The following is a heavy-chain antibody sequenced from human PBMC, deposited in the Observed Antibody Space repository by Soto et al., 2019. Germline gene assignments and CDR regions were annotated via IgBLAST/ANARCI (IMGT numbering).Heavy chain of an antibody. Sequence: GESLKISCKGSGYSFTSYWIGWVRQMPGKGLEWMGIIYPGDSDTRYSPSFQGQVTISADKSISTAYLQWSSLKASDTAMYYCARGSWDDVSGHYYMDVWGKGTTVTVSS. CDR3: ARGSWDDVSGHYYMDV. J-gene: IGHJ6*03. CDR2: IYPGDSDT. D-gene: IGHD1-1*01. V-gene: IGHV5-51*01. CDR1: GYSFTSYW.